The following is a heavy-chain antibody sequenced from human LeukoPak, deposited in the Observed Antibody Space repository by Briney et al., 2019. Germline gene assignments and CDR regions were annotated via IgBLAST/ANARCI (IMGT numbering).Heavy chain of an antibody. J-gene: IGHJ4*02. D-gene: IGHD2-2*02. CDR1: GGSFSGYY. V-gene: IGHV4-34*01. CDR3: ARTLDCSSTSCYRGDFDY. CDR2: INHSGGT. Sequence: PSETLSLTCAVYGGSFSGYYWSWIRQPPGKGLEWIGEINHSGGTNYNPSLKSRVTISVDTSKNQFSLKLSSVTAADTAVYYCARTLDCSSTSCYRGDFDYWGQGTLVTVSS.